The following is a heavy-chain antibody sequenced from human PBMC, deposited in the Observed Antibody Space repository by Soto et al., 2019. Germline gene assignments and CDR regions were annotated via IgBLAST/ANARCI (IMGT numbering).Heavy chain of an antibody. D-gene: IGHD3-9*01. CDR2: ISGSGGST. CDR1: GFTFSSYA. V-gene: IGHV3-23*01. J-gene: IGHJ4*02. Sequence: GGSPRLSCAASGFTFSSYAMSWVRQAPGKGLEWVSAISGSGGSTYYADSVKGRFTISRDNSKNTLYLQMNSLRAEDTAVYYCAKDLANYDILTGPIDYWGQGTLVTVSS. CDR3: AKDLANYDILTGPIDY.